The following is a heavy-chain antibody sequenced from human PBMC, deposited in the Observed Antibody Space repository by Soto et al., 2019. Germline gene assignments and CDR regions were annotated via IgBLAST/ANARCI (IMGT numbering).Heavy chain of an antibody. J-gene: IGHJ4*02. D-gene: IGHD4-17*01. CDR1: GGSISSGDYF. CDR3: ARTGGRYDSGDSVELD. CDR2: IYYSGST. Sequence: QVQLQESGPGLVKPSQTLSLTCTVSGGSISSGDYFWSWIRQPPGKGLEWIGYIYYSGSTYYNPSLKSRVTRSVDTSTNQFSLKLRSVTAADTAVYYCARTGGRYDSGDSVELDWGQGTLVTVSS. V-gene: IGHV4-30-4*01.